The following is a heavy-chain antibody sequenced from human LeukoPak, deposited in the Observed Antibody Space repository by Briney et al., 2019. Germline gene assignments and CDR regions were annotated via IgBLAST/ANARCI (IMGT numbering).Heavy chain of an antibody. CDR1: GFTFSSYA. D-gene: IGHD2-2*01. CDR2: VSASADST. V-gene: IGHV3-23*01. J-gene: IGHJ6*02. Sequence: GGSLRLSCAASGFTFSSYAMSWVRQAPGKGLEWVSAVSASADSTYYADSVKGRFTISRDNSKNTLFLQMNSLRAEDTAVYYCARRPAIFMDGVYYYSMDIWGQETTVTVSS. CDR3: ARRPAIFMDGVYYYSMDI.